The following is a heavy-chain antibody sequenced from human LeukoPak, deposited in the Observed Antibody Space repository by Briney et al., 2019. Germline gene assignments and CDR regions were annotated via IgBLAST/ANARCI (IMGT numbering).Heavy chain of an antibody. Sequence: HPGGSLRLSCAASGLTFSSYGMHWVRQAPGKGLEWVAFIRFEGTEKFYADSVQGRFTISRDNSKNTLYLEMNSLRSEDTAVYHCAKDLVRDRWFGESWGQGTLVTVSS. CDR2: IRFEGTEK. V-gene: IGHV3-30*02. CDR1: GLTFSSYG. J-gene: IGHJ5*02. CDR3: AKDLVRDRWFGES. D-gene: IGHD3-10*01.